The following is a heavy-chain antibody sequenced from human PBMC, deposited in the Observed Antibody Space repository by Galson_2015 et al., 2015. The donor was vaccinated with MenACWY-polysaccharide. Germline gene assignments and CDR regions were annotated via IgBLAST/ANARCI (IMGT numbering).Heavy chain of an antibody. J-gene: IGHJ4*02. CDR2: ISGSGGST. Sequence: SLRLSCAASGFTFSSYAMSWVRQAPGKGLEWVSAISGSGGSTYYADSVKGRFTISRDNSQNTLYLQMNSLRAEDTAVYYCAKDRWLPHSVAFFDYWGQGTLVTVSS. CDR1: GFTFSSYA. V-gene: IGHV3-23*01. D-gene: IGHD5-24*01. CDR3: AKDRWLPHSVAFFDY.